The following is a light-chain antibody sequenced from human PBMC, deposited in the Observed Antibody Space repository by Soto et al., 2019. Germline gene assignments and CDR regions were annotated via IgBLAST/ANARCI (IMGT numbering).Light chain of an antibody. V-gene: IGKV1-12*01. CDR2: AAS. CDR1: EDISTW. J-gene: IGKJ5*01. Sequence: DVQMTQSPSSVSASVGDRVTITCRSSEDISTWLAWYQQKPGKAPKLLIYAASSLQSGVPSRFSGSASGTDFALTISSLQPEDFATYYCQHADSLPLITFGQGTRLEIK. CDR3: QHADSLPLIT.